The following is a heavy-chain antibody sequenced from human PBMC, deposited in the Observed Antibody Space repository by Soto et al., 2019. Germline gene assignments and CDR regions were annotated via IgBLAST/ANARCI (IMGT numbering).Heavy chain of an antibody. D-gene: IGHD6-13*01. CDR1: GDSVSSNSAA. CDR3: AREGGVSSSWYFDY. J-gene: IGHJ4*02. CDR2: TYYRSKWNN. V-gene: IGHV6-1*01. Sequence: PSQTLSLTCAISGDSVSSNSAAWNWVRQSPARGLEWLGRTYYRSKWNNDYAVSVKRRITINPDTSKNQFSLQLNSVTPEDTAVYYCAREGGVSSSWYFDYWGQGTLVTVSS.